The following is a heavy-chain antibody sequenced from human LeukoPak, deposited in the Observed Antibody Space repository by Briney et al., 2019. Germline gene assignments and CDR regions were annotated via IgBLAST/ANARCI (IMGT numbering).Heavy chain of an antibody. CDR1: GYSISSGYY. J-gene: IGHJ3*02. D-gene: IGHD4-23*01. CDR2: IYHSGST. Sequence: KPSETLSLTCAVSGYSISSGYYWGWIRQPPGKGLESIGSIYHSGSTYYNPSLKSRVTISVDTSKNQFSLKLSSVTAADTAVYYCARRGATTVVTEDAFDIWGQGTMVTVSS. V-gene: IGHV4-38-2*01. CDR3: ARRGATTVVTEDAFDI.